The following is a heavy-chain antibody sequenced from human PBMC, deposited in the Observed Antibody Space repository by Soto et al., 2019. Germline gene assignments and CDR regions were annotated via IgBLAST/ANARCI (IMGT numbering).Heavy chain of an antibody. V-gene: IGHV4-30-4*01. J-gene: IGHJ5*01. D-gene: IGHD2-2*01. CDR3: ARDEYQLLSSVSWFDS. CDR1: GGSISDDSY. Sequence: SETLSLTCTVSGGSISDDSYWSWIRQTPGKGLEWIGYIYHTGNTYYNPSLRSRVSISVDRSKSQFSLKLISVTAADTAVYFCARDEYQLLSSVSWFDSWGQGTLVTVSS. CDR2: IYHTGNT.